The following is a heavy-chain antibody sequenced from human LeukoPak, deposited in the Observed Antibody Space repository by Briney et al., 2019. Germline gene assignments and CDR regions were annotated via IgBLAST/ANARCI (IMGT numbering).Heavy chain of an antibody. D-gene: IGHD6-19*01. CDR2: IHTSGST. J-gene: IGHJ5*02. Sequence: SETLTLHCAVSGDSITAYYLTWIRQAAGRGLEWIGRIHTSGSTNYNPSLRGRLYMSLDTSKNQFSLRLSSVTAADTAVYYCATTAPSSGGSHESWGPGNLVTVSS. V-gene: IGHV4-4*07. CDR3: ATTAPSSGGSHES. CDR1: GDSITAYY.